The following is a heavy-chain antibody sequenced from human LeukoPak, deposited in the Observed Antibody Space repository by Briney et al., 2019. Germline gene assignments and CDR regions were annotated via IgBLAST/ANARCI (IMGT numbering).Heavy chain of an antibody. CDR2: ISYDGSNK. CDR3: AGWRGYASGSFSGPLDY. Sequence: GGSLRLSCAASGFIFNRYPMHWVRQAPGKGLEWVAVISYDGSNKFYGDSVKGRFTISRDNSKNMLYLQMNSLRVEDTALYYCAGWRGYASGSFSGPLDYWGQGTLVTVSS. CDR1: GFIFNRYP. J-gene: IGHJ4*02. D-gene: IGHD3-10*01. V-gene: IGHV3-30-3*01.